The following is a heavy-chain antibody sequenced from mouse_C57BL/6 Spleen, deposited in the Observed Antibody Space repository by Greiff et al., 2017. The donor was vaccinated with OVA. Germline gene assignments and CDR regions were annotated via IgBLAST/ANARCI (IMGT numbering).Heavy chain of an antibody. D-gene: IGHD1-1*01. CDR2: ISSGSSTI. Sequence: EVMLVESGGGLVKPGGSLKLSCAASGFTFSDYGMHWVRQAPEKGLEWVAYISSGSSTIYYADTVKGRFTISRDNAKNTLFLQMTSLRSEDTAMYYCARNYYGSSYQYYYAMDYWGQGTSVTVSS. V-gene: IGHV5-17*01. J-gene: IGHJ4*01. CDR3: ARNYYGSSYQYYYAMDY. CDR1: GFTFSDYG.